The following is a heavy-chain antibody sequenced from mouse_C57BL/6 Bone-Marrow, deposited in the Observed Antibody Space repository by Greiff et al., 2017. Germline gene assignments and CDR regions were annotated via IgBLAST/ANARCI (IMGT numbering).Heavy chain of an antibody. J-gene: IGHJ1*03. CDR3: ARDDYDGYFDV. CDR2: ISSGGSYT. CDR1: GFTFSSYG. D-gene: IGHD2-4*01. Sequence: DVKLVESGGDLVKPGGSLKLSCAASGFTFSSYGMSWVRQTPDKRLEWVATISSGGSYTYYPDSVKGRFTISRDNAKNTLYLQMSSLKSEDTAMYYCARDDYDGYFDVWGTGTTVTVPS. V-gene: IGHV5-6*02.